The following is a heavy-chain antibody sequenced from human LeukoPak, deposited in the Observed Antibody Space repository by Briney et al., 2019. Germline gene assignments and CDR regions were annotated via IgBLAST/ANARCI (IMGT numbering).Heavy chain of an antibody. V-gene: IGHV3-48*01. CDR1: GFTFSNYN. J-gene: IGHJ5*02. D-gene: IGHD6-13*01. CDR3: ARESTYSSSWYGAYNWFDP. CDR2: ISSSSSTI. Sequence: GGSLRLSCAASGFTFSNYNMNWVRQAPGKGLEWVSYISSSSSTIYYADSVKGRFTISRDNAKNSLYLQMNSLRAEDTAVYYCARESTYSSSWYGAYNWFDPWGQGTLVTVSS.